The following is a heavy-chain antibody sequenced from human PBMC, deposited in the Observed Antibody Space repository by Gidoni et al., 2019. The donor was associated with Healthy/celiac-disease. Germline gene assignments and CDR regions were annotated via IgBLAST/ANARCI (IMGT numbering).Heavy chain of an antibody. CDR1: GYSFTRYW. V-gene: IGHV5-10-1*03. CDR2: IAPSDSYT. CDR3: ARHEKARIPHYYYYYGMDV. J-gene: IGHJ6*02. Sequence: DVQLVQSGAEVNKPGASLRISCTGSGYSFTRYWLSWVRQMPGKGLEWMGRIAPSDSYTNYSPAFQGHVIIAADKAISTAYLQWSSLKASDTAMYYCARHEKARIPHYYYYYGMDVWGQGTTVTVSS.